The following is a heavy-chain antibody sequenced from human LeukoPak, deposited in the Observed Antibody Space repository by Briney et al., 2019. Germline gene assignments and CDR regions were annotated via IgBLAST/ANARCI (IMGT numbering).Heavy chain of an antibody. Sequence: GASVKVSCKASGYTFTSYGISWVRRAPGQGLEWMGWISAYNGNTNYAQKLQGRVTTTTDTSTSTAYMELRSLRSDDTAVYYCARDQGSEAVLYYYYGMDVWGQGTTVTVSS. D-gene: IGHD2-15*01. CDR2: ISAYNGNT. CDR1: GYTFTSYG. CDR3: ARDQGSEAVLYYYYGMDV. J-gene: IGHJ6*02. V-gene: IGHV1-18*01.